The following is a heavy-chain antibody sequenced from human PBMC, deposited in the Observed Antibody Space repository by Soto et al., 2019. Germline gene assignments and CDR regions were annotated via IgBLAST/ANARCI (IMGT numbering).Heavy chain of an antibody. Sequence: GSLRLSCAASGFTFSLYSMIWVRQAPGKGLEWVASITSSSSYIYYEDSLKGRFTISRDNAKNSLFLQLDSLRAEDTAVYFCVRARSTDIRPDYWGQGTLVTVSS. CDR2: ITSSSSYI. V-gene: IGHV3-21*01. CDR1: GFTFSLYS. CDR3: VRARSTDIRPDY. J-gene: IGHJ4*02. D-gene: IGHD2-15*01.